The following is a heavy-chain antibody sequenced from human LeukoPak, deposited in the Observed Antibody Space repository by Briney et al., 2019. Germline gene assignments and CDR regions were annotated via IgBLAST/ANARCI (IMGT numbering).Heavy chain of an antibody. CDR2: ISAYNGNT. J-gene: IGHJ6*03. Sequence: ASVKVSCKASGYTFTSYGISWVRQAPGQGLEWMGWISAYNGNTNYAQKLQGRVTMTTDTSTSTAYMELRSLRSDDTAVYYCAMGEQFPNYYYYYMDVWGKGTTVTVSS. V-gene: IGHV1-18*01. D-gene: IGHD1/OR15-1a*01. CDR3: AMGEQFPNYYYYYMDV. CDR1: GYTFTSYG.